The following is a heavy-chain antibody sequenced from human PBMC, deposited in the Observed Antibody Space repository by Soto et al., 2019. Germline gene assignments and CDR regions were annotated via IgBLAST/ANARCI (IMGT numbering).Heavy chain of an antibody. J-gene: IGHJ5*02. CDR3: ARKDKGGYFNWFDP. CDR1: GYRFTSYW. D-gene: IGHD2-21*02. CDR2: IFPSDSDT. Sequence: GESLKISCRTSGYRFTSYWIAWVRQMPGKGLEWMGIIFPSDSDTRYSPSFQGQVTISADRSTSTVFLQWASLKASDTAVYFCARKDKGGYFNWFDPWGQGTLVTVS. V-gene: IGHV5-51*01.